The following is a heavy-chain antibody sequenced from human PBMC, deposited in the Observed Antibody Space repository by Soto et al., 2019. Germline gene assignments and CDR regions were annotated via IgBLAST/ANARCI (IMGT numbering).Heavy chain of an antibody. V-gene: IGHV1-3*01. Sequence: GASVKVSCKATGYTFTSYAMHWVRQAPGQRLEWMGWINAGNGNTKYSQKFQGRVTITRDTSASTAYMELSSLRSEDTAVYYCARCEYSSSYYYGMDVWGQGTTVTVSS. J-gene: IGHJ6*02. D-gene: IGHD6-6*01. CDR1: GYTFTSYA. CDR3: ARCEYSSSYYYGMDV. CDR2: INAGNGNT.